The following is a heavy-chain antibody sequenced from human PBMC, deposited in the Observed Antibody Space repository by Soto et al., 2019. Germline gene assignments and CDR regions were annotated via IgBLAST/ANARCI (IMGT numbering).Heavy chain of an antibody. CDR2: ISYDGSNK. CDR3: AKDLTDDSSSSPFFDY. CDR1: AFTFSSYG. D-gene: IGHD6-6*01. J-gene: IGHJ4*02. Sequence: PGGSLRLSCAPSAFTFSSYGMHWVRQAPGKGLEWVAVISYDGSNKHYADSVKGRFTIARDNSKNTLYLQMNSLRAEDTAVYYCAKDLTDDSSSSPFFDYWGQGTLVTVSS. V-gene: IGHV3-30*18.